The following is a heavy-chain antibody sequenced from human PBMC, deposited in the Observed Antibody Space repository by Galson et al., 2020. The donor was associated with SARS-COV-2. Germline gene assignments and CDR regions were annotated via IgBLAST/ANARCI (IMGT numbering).Heavy chain of an antibody. V-gene: IGHV3-30*18. CDR2: ISYDGSNK. Sequence: GGSLRLSCAASGFTFSSYSMHWVRQPPGKGLEWVAVISYDGSNKYYADSVKGRFTISRDNSKNTLYLQRNIVRAEDTTVYYCAKDLAIGDLILCSGSEGRDYWGQGTLVTVSS. J-gene: IGHJ4*02. CDR1: GFTFSSYS. D-gene: IGHD1-26*01. CDR3: AKDLAIGDLILCSGSEGRDY.